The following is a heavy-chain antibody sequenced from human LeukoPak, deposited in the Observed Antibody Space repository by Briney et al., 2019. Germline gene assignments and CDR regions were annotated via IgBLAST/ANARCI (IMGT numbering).Heavy chain of an antibody. V-gene: IGHV1-58*02. CDR1: GFTFTDSA. D-gene: IGHD3-3*01. Sequence: TSVKVSCKASGFTFTDSAIQWVRQARGQRLEWIGWIVVGSGNTNYAQKFQERITITRDRSTSTAYKELSSLRSEDTAVYYCASLTKTGGMDVWGQGTAVTVSS. J-gene: IGHJ6*02. CDR3: ASLTKTGGMDV. CDR2: IVVGSGNT.